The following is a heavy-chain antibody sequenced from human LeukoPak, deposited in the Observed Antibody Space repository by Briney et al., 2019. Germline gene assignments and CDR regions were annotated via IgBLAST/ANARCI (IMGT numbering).Heavy chain of an antibody. CDR1: GFTFSSYS. Sequence: GRSLRLSCAASGFTFSSYSMNWVRQAPGKGLEWVSSISSSSSYIYYADSVKGRFTISRDNAKNSLYLQMNSLRAEDTAVYYCARELLGYGDRDGYWGQGTLVTVSS. D-gene: IGHD4-17*01. CDR3: ARELLGYGDRDGY. J-gene: IGHJ4*02. CDR2: ISSSSSYI. V-gene: IGHV3-21*01.